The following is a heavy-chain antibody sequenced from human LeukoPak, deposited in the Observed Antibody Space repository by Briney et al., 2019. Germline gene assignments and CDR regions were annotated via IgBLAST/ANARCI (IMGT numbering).Heavy chain of an antibody. V-gene: IGHV1-69*13. CDR2: IIPIFGTA. Sequence: SVKVSCTASGGTFSSYAISWVRQAPGQGLEWMGGIIPIFGTANYAQKSQGRVTITADESTSTAYMELSSLRSEDTAVYYCARSGYCSSTSCFHYYYYGMDVWGQGTTVTVSS. CDR1: GGTFSSYA. D-gene: IGHD2-2*03. CDR3: ARSGYCSSTSCFHYYYYGMDV. J-gene: IGHJ6*02.